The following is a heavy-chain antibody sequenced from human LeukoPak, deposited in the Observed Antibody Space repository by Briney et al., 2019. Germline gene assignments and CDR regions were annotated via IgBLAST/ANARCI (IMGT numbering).Heavy chain of an antibody. V-gene: IGHV3-7*03. Sequence: GGSLRLSCAASGFTFSSYWMTWVRQAPGKGLEWVASLKEDGSKRSYVGSVKGRFTISRDNAQKSVYLQMNSLTAEDTAVYYCARAVTSMDGYWGQGTLVTVSS. D-gene: IGHD5-18*01. CDR2: LKEDGSKR. CDR1: GFTFSSYW. CDR3: ARAVTSMDGY. J-gene: IGHJ4*02.